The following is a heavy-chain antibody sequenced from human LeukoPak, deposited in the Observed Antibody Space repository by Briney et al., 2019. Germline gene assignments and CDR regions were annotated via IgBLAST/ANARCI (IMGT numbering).Heavy chain of an antibody. D-gene: IGHD3-10*01. CDR2: ISGSGGST. J-gene: IGHJ4*02. Sequence: GGSLRLSCAASGVTFSSYAMSWVRQAPGKGLEWVSAISGSGGSTYYADSVKGRFTISRDNSKNTLYLQMNSLRAEDTAVYYCAKPMVRGVITPLFDYWGQGTLVTVSS. CDR3: AKPMVRGVITPLFDY. CDR1: GVTFSSYA. V-gene: IGHV3-23*01.